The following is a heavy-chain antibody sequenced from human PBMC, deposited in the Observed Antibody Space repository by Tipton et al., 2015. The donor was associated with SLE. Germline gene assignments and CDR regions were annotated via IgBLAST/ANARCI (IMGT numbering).Heavy chain of an antibody. Sequence: GSLRLSCAASGFTFSSYGMIWVRQAPGKGLEWVSYISGTTGTTHYADSVKGRFTISTDTAKKSLYLQMSSLRAEDTAVYYCARVLDAFDIWGQGTMVTVSS. CDR3: ARVLDAFDI. V-gene: IGHV3-48*01. CDR1: GFTFSSYG. J-gene: IGHJ3*02. CDR2: ISGTTGTT.